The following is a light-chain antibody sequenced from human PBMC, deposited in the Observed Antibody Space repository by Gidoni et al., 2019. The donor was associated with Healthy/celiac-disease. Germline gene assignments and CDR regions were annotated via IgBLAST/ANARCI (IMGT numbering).Light chain of an antibody. J-gene: IGKJ3*01. Sequence: DIVMTQSPLSLPVTPGEPASISCRYSQRLLHSNGYNYLDWYLQKPGQSLQLLIYLGSNRASGVPDRFSGSGSGTDFTLKISRVEAEDVGVYYCMQALQTPPFTFGPGTKVDIK. CDR1: QRLLHSNGYNY. CDR3: MQALQTPPFT. V-gene: IGKV2-28*01. CDR2: LGS.